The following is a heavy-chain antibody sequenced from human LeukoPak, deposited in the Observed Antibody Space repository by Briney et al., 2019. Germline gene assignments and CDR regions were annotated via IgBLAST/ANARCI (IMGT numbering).Heavy chain of an antibody. Sequence: SQSLSLTCAISGDSVSSNSAAWNWIRHSPSRGLEWLGRTYYRSKWYNDYAVSVKSRITINPDTSKHQFSLQLNSVTPEDTAVYYCARGVVTFDYWGQGTLVTVSS. CDR1: GDSVSSNSAA. V-gene: IGHV6-1*01. CDR3: ARGVVTFDY. D-gene: IGHD3-3*01. J-gene: IGHJ4*02. CDR2: TYYRSKWYN.